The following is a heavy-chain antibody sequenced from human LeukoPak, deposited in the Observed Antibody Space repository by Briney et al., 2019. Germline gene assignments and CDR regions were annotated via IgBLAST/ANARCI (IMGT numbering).Heavy chain of an antibody. D-gene: IGHD4-17*01. CDR2: ISAYNGNT. V-gene: IGHV1-18*01. J-gene: IGHJ3*02. CDR1: GYTFTSLG. CDR3: ARDLGKMVTTGGGDAFDI. Sequence: ASVKVSCKASGYTFTSLGLSWVRQAPGQGLEWMGWISAYNGNTNYAQKFQGRVSMTTDTSTSTAYMELRSLRSDDTAVYYCARDLGKMVTTGGGDAFDIWGQGTMVTVSP.